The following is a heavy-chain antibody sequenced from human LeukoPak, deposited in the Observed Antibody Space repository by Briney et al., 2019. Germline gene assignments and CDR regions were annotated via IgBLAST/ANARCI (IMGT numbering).Heavy chain of an antibody. CDR2: FDPEDGET. CDR3: ATVVGGYGDPHDAFDI. Sequence: ASVKVSCKVSGHTLTELSMHWVRQAPGKGLEWMGGFDPEDGETIYAQKFQGRVTMTEDTSTDTAYMELSSLRSEDTAVYYCATVVGGYGDPHDAFDIWGQGTMVTVSS. V-gene: IGHV1-24*01. D-gene: IGHD4-17*01. J-gene: IGHJ3*02. CDR1: GHTLTELS.